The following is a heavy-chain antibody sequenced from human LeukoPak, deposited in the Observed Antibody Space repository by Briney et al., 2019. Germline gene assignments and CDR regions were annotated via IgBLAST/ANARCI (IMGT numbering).Heavy chain of an antibody. Sequence: PGGSLRLSCAASGFTFSSYGMHWVRQAPGKGLEWVAVIWYDGSNKYYADSVKGRFTISRDKSKNTLYLQMNSLRAEDTAVYYCARDREYSSSSYNFDYWGQGTLVTVSS. V-gene: IGHV3-33*01. D-gene: IGHD6-6*01. J-gene: IGHJ4*02. CDR1: GFTFSSYG. CDR3: ARDREYSSSSYNFDY. CDR2: IWYDGSNK.